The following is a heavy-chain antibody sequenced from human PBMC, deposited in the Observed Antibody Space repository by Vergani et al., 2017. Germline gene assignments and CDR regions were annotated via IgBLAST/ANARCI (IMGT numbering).Heavy chain of an antibody. CDR2: INAGNGNT. J-gene: IGHJ4*02. CDR3: ARVPFSSTSCYTGQPDY. D-gene: IGHD2-2*02. Sequence: QVQLVQSGAEVNKPGASVKVSCKASGYTFTSYAMHWVRQAPGQRLEWMGWINAGNGNTKYSQKFQGRVTITRDTSASTAYMELSSLRSEDTAVYYCARVPFSSTSCYTGQPDYWGQGTLVTVSS. V-gene: IGHV1-3*01. CDR1: GYTFTSYA.